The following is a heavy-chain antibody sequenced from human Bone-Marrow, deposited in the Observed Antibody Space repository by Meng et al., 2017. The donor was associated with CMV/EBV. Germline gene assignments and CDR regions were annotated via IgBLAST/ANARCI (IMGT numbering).Heavy chain of an antibody. CDR3: AKGYCSSTSCYVDY. J-gene: IGHJ4*02. V-gene: IGHV3-21*01. CDR1: GFTFSSYS. CDR2: ISSSSSYI. Sequence: GESLKISCAASGFTFSSYSMNWVRQAPGKGLEWVSSISSSSSYIYYADSVKGRFTISRDNAKNSLYLQMNSLRAEDTAVYYCAKGYCSSTSCYVDYWGQGTLVTVSS. D-gene: IGHD2-2*01.